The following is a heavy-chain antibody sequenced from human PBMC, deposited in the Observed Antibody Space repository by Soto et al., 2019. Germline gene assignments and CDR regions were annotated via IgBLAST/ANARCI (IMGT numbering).Heavy chain of an antibody. CDR1: GGSFSGYY. D-gene: IGHD4-17*01. CDR2: ISHRGRS. CDR3: ARHGDYGGLDY. V-gene: IGHV4-34*01. Sequence: QVQLQQWGAGLLKPSETLSLTCAVYGGSFSGYYWSWILQPPGKGLEWIGEISHRGRSNYSPSLKSRVTISVDPSKNQFSLKVNSVTAADTAVYYCARHGDYGGLDYWGQGILVTVSS. J-gene: IGHJ4*02.